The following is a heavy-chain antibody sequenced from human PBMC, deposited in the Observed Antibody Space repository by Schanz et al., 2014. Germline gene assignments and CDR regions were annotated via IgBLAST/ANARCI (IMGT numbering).Heavy chain of an antibody. CDR1: GGSISSGSYY. CDR2: IYSTGST. CDR3: ARDMVENWFDS. V-gene: IGHV4-61*02. Sequence: QVQLQESGPGLVKPSQTLSLTCTVSGGSISSGSYYWSWIRQPAGKGLEWIGRIYSTGSTNYNPSLKSRVTISKDTSKTQSPLKLPSVTAADTAVYYCARDMVENWFDSWGQGTLXTVSS. J-gene: IGHJ5*01. D-gene: IGHD3-10*01.